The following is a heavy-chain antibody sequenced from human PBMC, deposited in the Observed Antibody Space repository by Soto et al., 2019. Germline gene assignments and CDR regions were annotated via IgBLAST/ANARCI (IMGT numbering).Heavy chain of an antibody. CDR2: ISYDGSNK. J-gene: IGHJ4*02. D-gene: IGHD3-9*01. Sequence: GGSLRLSCAASGFTFSSYGMHWVRQAPGKGLEWVAVISYDGSNKYYADSVKGRFTISRDNSEKTLYLQMNSLRAEDTAVYYCVRVFDTYYFDLWGQGNMVTVSS. CDR1: GFTFSSYG. CDR3: VRVFDTYYFDL. V-gene: IGHV3-30*03.